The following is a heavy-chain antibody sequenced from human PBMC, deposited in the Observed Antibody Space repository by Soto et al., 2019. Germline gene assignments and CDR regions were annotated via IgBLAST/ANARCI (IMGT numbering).Heavy chain of an antibody. V-gene: IGHV3-23*01. CDR3: AKSRVFIGAIVTLLDS. Sequence: EVQLLESGGGLVQPGGSLTLSCATSGFTFSSYAMVWVRQAAEKGLEWVASISNNGDTAYYADSVKGRFTISRGNSKNRLYLQMNGLRADDTALYFCAKSRVFIGAIVTLLDSWGQGTQVTVSS. J-gene: IGHJ4*02. CDR1: GFTFSSYA. D-gene: IGHD3-16*02. CDR2: ISNNGDTA.